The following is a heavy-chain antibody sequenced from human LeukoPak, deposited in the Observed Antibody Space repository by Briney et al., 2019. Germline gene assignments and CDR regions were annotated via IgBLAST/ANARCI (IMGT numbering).Heavy chain of an antibody. CDR1: GGSISSYY. CDR2: IYYSGST. J-gene: IGHJ4*02. CDR3: ARHSATYYDFWSGYYTFDY. V-gene: IGHV4-59*08. Sequence: SETLSLTCTVSGGSISSYYWSWIRQPPGKGLEWLGYIYYSGSTNYNPSLKSRVTISVDTSKNQFSLKLSSVTAADTAVYYCARHSATYYDFWSGYYTFDYWGQGTLVTVSS. D-gene: IGHD3-3*01.